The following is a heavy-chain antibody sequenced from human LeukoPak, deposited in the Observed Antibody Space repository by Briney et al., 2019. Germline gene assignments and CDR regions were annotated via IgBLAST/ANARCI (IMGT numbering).Heavy chain of an antibody. D-gene: IGHD2-15*01. CDR2: ISSSSSYI. CDR3: ASSESVVVVAATPSY. V-gene: IGHV3-21*01. CDR1: GFTFSTYS. Sequence: PGGSLRLSCAASGFTFSTYSMNWVRQAPGKGLEWVSSISSSSSYIYYADSVKGRFTISRDNAKNSLYLQMNSLRAEDTAAYYCASSESVVVVAATPSYWGQGTLVTVSS. J-gene: IGHJ4*02.